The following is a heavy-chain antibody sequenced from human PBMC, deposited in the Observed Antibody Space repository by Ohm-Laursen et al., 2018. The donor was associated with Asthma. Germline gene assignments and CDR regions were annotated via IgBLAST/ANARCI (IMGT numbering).Heavy chain of an antibody. D-gene: IGHD3-3*01. CDR3: ARDVMEWYLPAFDF. V-gene: IGHV3-30-3*01. J-gene: IGHJ4*02. Sequence: SLRLSCAASGFTFSPYSMNWVRQAPGKGLEWVAVGDSYYDGGLKYYADSVNGRFTVSRDDSKNTLYLQMNSLRPDDTAVYYCARDVMEWYLPAFDFWGQGTLVTVSS. CDR2: GDSYYDGGLK. CDR1: GFTFSPYS.